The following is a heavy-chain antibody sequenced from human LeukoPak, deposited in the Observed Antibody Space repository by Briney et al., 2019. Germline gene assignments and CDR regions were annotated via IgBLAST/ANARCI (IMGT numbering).Heavy chain of an antibody. J-gene: IGHJ4*02. CDR2: ITGSDGTT. CDR3: AKHPTTTMIVVVMYFDY. D-gene: IGHD3-22*01. CDR1: GFTFSSYA. Sequence: GGSLRLSCAASGFTFSSYAMTWVRQAPGKGLEWVSRITGSDGTTNYADSVKGRFTISRDNSKNTLYLQMNSLRAEDTAVYYCAKHPTTTMIVVVMYFDYWGQGTLVTVSS. V-gene: IGHV3-23*01.